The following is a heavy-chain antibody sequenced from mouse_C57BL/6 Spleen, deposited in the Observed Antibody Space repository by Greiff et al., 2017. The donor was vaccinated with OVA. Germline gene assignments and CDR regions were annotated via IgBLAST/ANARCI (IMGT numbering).Heavy chain of an antibody. CDR2: ISGGGGNT. Sequence: EVKLMESGGGLVKPGGSLKLSCAASGFTFSSYTMSWVRQTPEKRLEWVATISGGGGNTYYPDSVKGRFTISRDNAKNTLYLQMGSLRSEDTDLYYCARHRYYDYDGGTWFAYWGQGTLVTVSA. D-gene: IGHD2-4*01. J-gene: IGHJ3*01. V-gene: IGHV5-9*01. CDR1: GFTFSSYT. CDR3: ARHRYYDYDGGTWFAY.